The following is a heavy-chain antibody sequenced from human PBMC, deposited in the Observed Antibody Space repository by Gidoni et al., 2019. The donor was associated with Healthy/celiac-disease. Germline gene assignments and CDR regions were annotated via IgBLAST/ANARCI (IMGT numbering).Heavy chain of an antibody. J-gene: IGHJ4*02. CDR1: GGSISSYY. V-gene: IGHV4-59*01. Sequence: QVQLQESGPGLVKPSATLSLTGTVSGGSISSYYWSWIRQPPGKGLGWIGYIYYSGSTNYNPSLKSRVTISVDTSKNQFSLKLSSVTAADTAVYYCARTDVDIGSFDYWGQGTLVTVSS. CDR3: ARTDVDIGSFDY. D-gene: IGHD5-12*01. CDR2: IYYSGST.